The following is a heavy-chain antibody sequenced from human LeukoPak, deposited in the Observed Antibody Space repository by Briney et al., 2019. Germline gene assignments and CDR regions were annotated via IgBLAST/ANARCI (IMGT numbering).Heavy chain of an antibody. Sequence: PGGSLRLSCAASGFTFSSYSMNWVRQAPGKGLEGVSYISSSSSTIYYADSVKGRFTISRDNAKNSLYLQMNSLRAEDTAVYYCATDYDSGSYYFAAFDIWGQGTMVTVSS. V-gene: IGHV3-48*01. CDR3: ATDYDSGSYYFAAFDI. CDR1: GFTFSSYS. J-gene: IGHJ3*02. D-gene: IGHD3-10*01. CDR2: ISSSSSTI.